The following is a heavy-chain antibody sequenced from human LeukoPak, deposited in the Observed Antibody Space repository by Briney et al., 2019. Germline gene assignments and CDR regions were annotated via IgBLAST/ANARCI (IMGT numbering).Heavy chain of an antibody. CDR2: ISTSGSTI. J-gene: IGHJ4*02. CDR1: GFTFSSNS. Sequence: PGGSLRLSCAASGFTFSSNSMNWVRQAPGKGLEWVSYISTSGSTIYYADSVKGRFTISRDNAKNSLYLQMNSLRDEDTAVYYCARDHYGPGTTFDYWGQGTLVTVSA. D-gene: IGHD3-10*01. CDR3: ARDHYGPGTTFDY. V-gene: IGHV3-48*02.